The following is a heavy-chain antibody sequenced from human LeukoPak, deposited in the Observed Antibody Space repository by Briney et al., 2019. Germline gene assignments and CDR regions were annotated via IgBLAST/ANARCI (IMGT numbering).Heavy chain of an antibody. J-gene: IGHJ4*02. CDR1: GDSISRSTYY. CDR2: IYYSGST. Sequence: PSETLSLTCTVSGDSISRSTYYWTWIRQSPGKGLEWIGNIYYSGSTNYNPSLRSRVTMSVDTSKNQFSLKLSSVTAADTAIYYCAKDFVAAAGRFDYWGQGALVTVSS. D-gene: IGHD6-13*01. V-gene: IGHV4-61*01. CDR3: AKDFVAAAGRFDY.